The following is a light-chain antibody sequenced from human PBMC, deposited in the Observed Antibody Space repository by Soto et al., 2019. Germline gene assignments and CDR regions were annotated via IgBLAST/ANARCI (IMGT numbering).Light chain of an antibody. CDR3: QQSYSIPWT. J-gene: IGKJ1*01. CDR1: QSISSN. CDR2: AAS. Sequence: DIQMTQSPSSLSGSVVDRFTITFLASQSISSNLNWYQQKPGKAPKFLIYAASSLQSGVPSRFSGSGSGTDFTLTISSLQPEDFATYFCQQSYSIPWTFGQGTKV. V-gene: IGKV1-39*01.